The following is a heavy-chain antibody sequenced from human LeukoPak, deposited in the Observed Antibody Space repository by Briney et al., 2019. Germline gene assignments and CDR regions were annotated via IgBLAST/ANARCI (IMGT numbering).Heavy chain of an antibody. CDR1: GGSFSGYY. CDR2: INHSGST. J-gene: IGHJ4*02. CDR3: RLHGSSWYYFDY. Sequence: KPSETLSLTCAVYGGSFSGYYWSWIRQPPGKGLEWIGEINHSGSTNYNPSLKSRVTISVDTSKNQLSLKLSSVTAADTAVYYCRLHGSSWYYFDYWGQGTLVTVSS. V-gene: IGHV4-34*01. D-gene: IGHD6-13*01.